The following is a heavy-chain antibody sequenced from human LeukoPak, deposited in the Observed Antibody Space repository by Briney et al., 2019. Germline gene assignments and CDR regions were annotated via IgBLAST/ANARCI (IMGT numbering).Heavy chain of an antibody. V-gene: IGHV4-39*07. D-gene: IGHD1-1*01. Sequence: PSETLSLTCSVSGGSISTSSSYWGWIRQSPGQGLEWIGSMYYSGTTYYNPSLKSRVTISVATPKNQFSLKLSSVTAADTAVYYCARGTWSRTGWFDPWGQGTLVIVSS. J-gene: IGHJ5*02. CDR1: GGSISTSSSY. CDR3: ARGTWSRTGWFDP. CDR2: MYYSGTT.